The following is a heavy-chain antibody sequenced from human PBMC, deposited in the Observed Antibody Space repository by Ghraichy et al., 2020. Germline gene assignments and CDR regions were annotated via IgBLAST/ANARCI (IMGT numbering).Heavy chain of an antibody. J-gene: IGHJ4*02. CDR2: IYSGGST. CDR3: AGTQQIAAVGTIHVS. V-gene: IGHV3-53*01. CDR1: GFTVSSNY. Sequence: GGSLRLSCAASGFTVSSNYISWVRQAPGKGLEWVSVIYSGGSTYYADSVKGRFTISRDNSKNTVYLQMNSLRAEDTAMYYCAGTQQIAAVGTIHVSWGQGTLVTVSS. D-gene: IGHD6-13*01.